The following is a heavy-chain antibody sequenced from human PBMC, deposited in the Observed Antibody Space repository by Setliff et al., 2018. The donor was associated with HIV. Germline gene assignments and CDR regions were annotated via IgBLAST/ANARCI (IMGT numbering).Heavy chain of an antibody. D-gene: IGHD2-2*01. V-gene: IGHV3-23*01. J-gene: IGHJ4*02. CDR3: AKMDVVVIPAAIRY. CDR1: GASFSGYY. CDR2: ISSSGGRT. Sequence: ETLSLTCAVYGASFSGYYWSWIRQPPGKGLEWISVISSSGGRTYHADSVKGRFTISRDNSKNTLYLQMNSLRAEDTAVYYCAKMDVVVIPAAIRYWGQGTLVTVSS.